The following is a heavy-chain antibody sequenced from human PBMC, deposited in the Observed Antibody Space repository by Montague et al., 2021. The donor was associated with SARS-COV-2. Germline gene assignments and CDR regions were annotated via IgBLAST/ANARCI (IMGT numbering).Heavy chain of an antibody. CDR2: IDWDDDK. D-gene: IGHD6-19*01. CDR1: GFSLNTSGMC. CDR3: ARTYAPSAVAVDY. V-gene: IGHV2-70*11. J-gene: IGHJ4*02. Sequence: PALVKPTQTLTLTCTFSGFSLNTSGMCVNWIRQSPGKALEWLARIDWDDDKYYSTSLKTRLTISKDTSKDQVVLTMTNMDPVDTATYYCARTYAPSAVAVDYWGQGTLVTVSS.